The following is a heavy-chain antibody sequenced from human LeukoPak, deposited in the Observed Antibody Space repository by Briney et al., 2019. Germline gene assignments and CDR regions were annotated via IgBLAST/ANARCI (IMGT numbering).Heavy chain of an antibody. CDR2: INPSDGRT. D-gene: IGHD3-22*01. Sequence: ASVKVSCKSSGYTFTSYYMHWVRQAPRQGLEWMGIINPSDGRTSYANNFQDRVTMTRDTSTSTVYMELSSLRSEDTAVYYCARERPPFGISYYYESSGYSPSDYWGQGTLVTVSS. V-gene: IGHV1-46*01. CDR3: ARERPPFGISYYYESSGYSPSDY. CDR1: GYTFTSYY. J-gene: IGHJ4*02.